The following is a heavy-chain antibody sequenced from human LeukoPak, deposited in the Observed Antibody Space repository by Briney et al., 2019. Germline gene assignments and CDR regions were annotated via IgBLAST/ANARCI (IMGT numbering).Heavy chain of an antibody. Sequence: GGSLRLSCAASGFTFSSYWMSWVRQAPGKGLEWVANIKQDGSEKYYVDSVKGRFTISRDNTKSSLYLQMNSLRAEDTAVYYCAREWIAPLAPFDYWGQGTLVTVSS. CDR2: IKQDGSEK. V-gene: IGHV3-7*03. CDR1: GFTFSSYW. D-gene: IGHD3-3*02. J-gene: IGHJ4*02. CDR3: AREWIAPLAPFDY.